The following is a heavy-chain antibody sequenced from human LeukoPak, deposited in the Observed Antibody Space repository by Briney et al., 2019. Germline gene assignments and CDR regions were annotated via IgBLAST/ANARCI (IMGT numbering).Heavy chain of an antibody. CDR1: GFTFSSYG. CDR2: ISYDGSNK. D-gene: IGHD1-26*01. J-gene: IGHJ4*02. V-gene: IGHV3-30*03. CDR3: ARDGSGSYYGGPSAYFDY. Sequence: GRSLTLSCAASGFTFSSYGMHWVRQAPGKGLEWVAVISYDGSNKYYADSVKGRFTISRDNSKNTLYLQMNRLRAEDTAVYYCARDGSGSYYGGPSAYFDYWGQGTLVTVSS.